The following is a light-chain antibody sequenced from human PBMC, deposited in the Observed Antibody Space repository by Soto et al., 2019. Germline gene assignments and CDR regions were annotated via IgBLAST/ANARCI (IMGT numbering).Light chain of an antibody. CDR1: SSDLAIYNY. J-gene: IGLJ1*01. CDR3: SSYTDSSNDV. V-gene: IGLV2-14*01. CDR2: QVT. Sequence: QSVLTQPASVSGSPGQSITISCTGTSSDLAIYNYVSWYQQQPGKAPKLMIYQVTNRPSGVSNRFSGSRSGNTASLTISGIQAEDEADYYCSSYTDSSNDVLPNGTKVTVL.